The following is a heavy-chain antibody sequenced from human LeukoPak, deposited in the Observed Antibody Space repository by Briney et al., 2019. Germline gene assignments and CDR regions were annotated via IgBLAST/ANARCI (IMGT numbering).Heavy chain of an antibody. D-gene: IGHD3-10*01. Sequence: SETLSLTCSVSGGSISPFYWSWIRQPPGKGLEWIGHIYYSGSTNYNPSLKSRVTISEDTSKNQFSLKLSSVTAADTAVYYCARDYYGSGSYLYYYYYYMDVWGKGTTVTISS. J-gene: IGHJ6*03. CDR2: IYYSGST. CDR3: ARDYYGSGSYLYYYYYYMDV. CDR1: GGSISPFY. V-gene: IGHV4-59*01.